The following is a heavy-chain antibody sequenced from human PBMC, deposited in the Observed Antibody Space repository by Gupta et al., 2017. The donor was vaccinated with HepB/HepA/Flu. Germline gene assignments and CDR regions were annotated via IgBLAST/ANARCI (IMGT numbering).Heavy chain of an antibody. V-gene: IGHV4-34*02. J-gene: IGHJ4*02. CDR3: TRRVTEHYYFDY. Sequence: QVQLQQWGAGLLKPSETLSLTCAVYGVWLSDNNWSWIRQYPGKGLEWIGEINYSGRTNYNPSLKSRVTISVDTSRNQFSLRLNSVNAADTAVYYCTRRVTEHYYFDYWGQGALVTVSS. D-gene: IGHD4-23*01. CDR2: INYSGRT. CDR1: GVWLSDNN.